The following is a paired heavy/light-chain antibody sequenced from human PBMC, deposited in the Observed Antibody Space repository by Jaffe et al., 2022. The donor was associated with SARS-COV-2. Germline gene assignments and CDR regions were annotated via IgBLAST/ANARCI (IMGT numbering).Light chain of an antibody. CDR1: QSIGSF. CDR3: QQSYDTPWT. Sequence: DIQMTQSPSSLSASVGDRVTITCRASQSIGSFLNWYQQKPGKAPKLLIYAASSLQSGVPSRFSGSGSGTDFTLTISSLQPEDFATYYCQQSYDTPWTFGQGTKVEIK. CDR2: AAS. J-gene: IGKJ1*01. V-gene: IGKV1-39*01.
Heavy chain of an antibody. CDR1: GFTFSNYA. D-gene: IGHD3-22*01. CDR2: VSGSGGAT. J-gene: IGHJ5*02. Sequence: EVQLLESGGGLVQPGGSLRLSCAASGFTFSNYAMNWVRQAPGKGLEWVSAVSGSGGATYYADSVKGRFTISRDNSKNTLYLQMNGLRGEDTAIYYCAKDGWLLVTRGNWIDPWGQGTLVTVSS. V-gene: IGHV3-23*01. CDR3: AKDGWLLVTRGNWIDP.